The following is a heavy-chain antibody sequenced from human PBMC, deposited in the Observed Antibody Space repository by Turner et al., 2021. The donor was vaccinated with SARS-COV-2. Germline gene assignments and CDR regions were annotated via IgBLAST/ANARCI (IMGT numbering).Heavy chain of an antibody. D-gene: IGHD1-26*01. CDR3: AGEVVVLTTTHYGMDV. J-gene: IGHJ6*02. CDR2: VDYSGST. CDR1: GGSISSSSYY. Sequence: QLQLQESGLGLVKPSETLSLTCTVVGGSISSSSYYWGWIRQPPGKGMEWIGSVDYSGSTDYTPSLKSRVTIAVDTSKNQFYLKLSSVTAADTAVYYSAGEVVVLTTTHYGMDVWGQGTTVTVSS. V-gene: IGHV4-39*01.